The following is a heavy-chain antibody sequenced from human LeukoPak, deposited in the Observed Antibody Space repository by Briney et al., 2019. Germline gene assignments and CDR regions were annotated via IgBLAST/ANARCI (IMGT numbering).Heavy chain of an antibody. CDR1: GGSICSYY. J-gene: IGHJ4*02. D-gene: IGHD2-2*01. Sequence: PSETLSLTSAVSGGSICSYYWSWIRQPAGKGLEWIGRIYTSGSTNYNPSLKSRVTMSVDTSKNQFSLKMRPVTAADTAVYYCARGGPGNFDYWGQGTLVTVSS. CDR2: IYTSGST. V-gene: IGHV4-4*07. CDR3: ARGGPGNFDY.